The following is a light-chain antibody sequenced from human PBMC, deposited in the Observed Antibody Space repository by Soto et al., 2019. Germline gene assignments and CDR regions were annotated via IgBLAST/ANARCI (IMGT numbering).Light chain of an antibody. CDR1: SSNIGNNY. J-gene: IGLJ1*01. CDR2: ENN. V-gene: IGLV1-51*02. CDR3: GTWDSSLSVSGYV. Sequence: QAVVTQPPSVSAAPGQKVTISCSGSSSNIGNNYVSWYQQLPGTAPKLLIYENNKRPSGIPDRFSGSKSGTSATLGITGLQTGDEADYYCGTWDSSLSVSGYVFGTGTKVTVL.